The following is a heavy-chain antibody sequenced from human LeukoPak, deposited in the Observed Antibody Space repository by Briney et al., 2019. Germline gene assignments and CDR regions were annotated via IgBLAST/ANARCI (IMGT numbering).Heavy chain of an antibody. J-gene: IGHJ4*02. D-gene: IGHD1-26*01. V-gene: IGHV3-7*01. CDR3: ARVGTWELQRVFDF. Sequence: GGSLRLSCATFGFAFSDYWMTWVRQGPGKGLEWVANINREGNEKYYVDSVKGRFTISRDNAKNSVDLQMDSLRVEDTAVYYCARVGTWELQRVFDFWGQGTLVTVSS. CDR1: GFAFSDYW. CDR2: INREGNEK.